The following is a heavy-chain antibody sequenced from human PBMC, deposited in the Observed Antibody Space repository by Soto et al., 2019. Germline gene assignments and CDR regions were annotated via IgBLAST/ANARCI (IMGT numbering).Heavy chain of an antibody. D-gene: IGHD5-18*01. CDR2: ISSSGSTI. J-gene: IGHJ4*02. V-gene: IGHV3-48*03. CDR1: GFTFSSYE. Sequence: EVQLVESGGGLVQPGGSLRLSCAASGFTFSSYEMNWVRQAPGKGLEWVSYISSSGSTIYYADSVKGRFTISRDNAKNSLYLQMNSLRAEDTAVYYCARGGSWIPLQIQLFVYWGQGTLVTVSS. CDR3: ARGGSWIPLQIQLFVY.